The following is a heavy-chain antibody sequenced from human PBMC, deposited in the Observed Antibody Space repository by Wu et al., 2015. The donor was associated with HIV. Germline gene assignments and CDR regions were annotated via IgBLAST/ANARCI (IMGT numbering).Heavy chain of an antibody. CDR2: INPNSGGT. CDR1: GYTFTGYY. J-gene: IGHJ2*01. Sequence: QVQLVQSGAEVKKPGASVKVSCKASGYTFTGYYMHWVRQAPGQGLEWMGWINPNSGGTNYAQKFQGRVTMTRDTSISTAYMELRSLRSDDTAVYYCAREPLAAAGDYWYFDLWGRGTLVTVSS. D-gene: IGHD6-13*01. V-gene: IGHV1-2*02. CDR3: AREPLAAAGDYWYFDL.